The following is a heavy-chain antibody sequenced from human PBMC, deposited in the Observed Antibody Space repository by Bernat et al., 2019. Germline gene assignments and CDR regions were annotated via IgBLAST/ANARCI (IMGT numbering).Heavy chain of an antibody. J-gene: IGHJ3*02. Sequence: VELLESGGGLVQPGGSLRLSCAASGFTFSSYAMHWVRQAPGKGLEWVAVISYDGSNKYYADSVKGRFTISRDNSKNTLYLQMNSLRAEDTAVYYCAEAMTDTVPAFDIWGQGTMVTVSS. CDR3: AEAMTDTVPAFDI. CDR2: ISYDGSNK. V-gene: IGHV3-30-3*02. D-gene: IGHD4-17*01. CDR1: GFTFSSYA.